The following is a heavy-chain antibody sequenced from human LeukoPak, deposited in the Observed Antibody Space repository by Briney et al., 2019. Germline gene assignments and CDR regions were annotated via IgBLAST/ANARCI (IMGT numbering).Heavy chain of an antibody. Sequence: PSETLSLTCAVYGGSFSGYYWSWIRQHPGKGLEWIGYIYYSGSTYYNPSLKSRVTISVDTSKNQFSLKLSSVTAADTAVYYCARIAAAAGPVDYWGQGTLVTVSS. D-gene: IGHD6-13*01. CDR2: IYYSGST. CDR1: GGSFSGYY. CDR3: ARIAAAAGPVDY. J-gene: IGHJ4*02. V-gene: IGHV4-31*11.